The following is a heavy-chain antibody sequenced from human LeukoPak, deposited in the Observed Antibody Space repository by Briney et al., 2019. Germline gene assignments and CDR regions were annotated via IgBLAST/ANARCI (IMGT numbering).Heavy chain of an antibody. CDR2: IRYDGTNE. Sequence: GGSLRLSCAASGFTFSSYGMHWVRQAPGKGLEWVTFIRYDGTNEYYADSVRGRFTISRDNAKNSLYLQMNSLRAEDTAVYYCARVSAAAGKLIGYWGQGTLVTVSS. CDR3: ARVSAAAGKLIGY. V-gene: IGHV3-30*02. J-gene: IGHJ4*02. D-gene: IGHD6-13*01. CDR1: GFTFSSYG.